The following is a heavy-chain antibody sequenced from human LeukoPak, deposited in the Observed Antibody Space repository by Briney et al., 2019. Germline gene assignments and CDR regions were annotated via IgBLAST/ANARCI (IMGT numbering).Heavy chain of an antibody. CDR3: ARHSRYDILTGYYKGCFDY. D-gene: IGHD3-9*01. J-gene: IGHJ4*02. Sequence: PSETLSLTCTVSGGSISSYYWSWIRQPPGKGLEWIGYIYYSGSTNYNPSLKSRVTISVDTSKNQFSLKLSSVTAAGTAVYYCARHSRYDILTGYYKGCFDYWGQGTLVTVSS. CDR1: GGSISSYY. V-gene: IGHV4-59*08. CDR2: IYYSGST.